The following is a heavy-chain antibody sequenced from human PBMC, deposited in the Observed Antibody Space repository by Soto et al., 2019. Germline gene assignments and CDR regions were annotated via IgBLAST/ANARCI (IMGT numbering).Heavy chain of an antibody. D-gene: IGHD5-12*01. CDR3: AKDKEKWVRDRTVTAFDI. CDR2: ISWNSGSI. J-gene: IGHJ3*02. CDR1: GFTFDDYA. Sequence: EVQLVESGGGLVQPGRSLRLSCAASGFTFDDYAMHWVRQAPGKGLEWVSGISWNSGSIGYADSVKGRFTISRDNAKNSLYLQMNSLRAEDTALYYCAKDKEKWVRDRTVTAFDIWGRGTMVTVSS. V-gene: IGHV3-9*01.